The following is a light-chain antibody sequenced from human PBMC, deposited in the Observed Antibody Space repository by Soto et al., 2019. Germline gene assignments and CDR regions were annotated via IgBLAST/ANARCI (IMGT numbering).Light chain of an antibody. CDR1: SSDVGGYNY. CDR3: SSYTSSSTPCV. J-gene: IGLJ1*01. Sequence: QSVLTQPASVSGSPGQSITISCTGTSSDVGGYNYVSWYQQHPGKAPKLIIYEVSHRPSGVSNHFSGYKSGNTASLTISGLQAEDEADYYCSSYTSSSTPCVFGTGTKATV. V-gene: IGLV2-14*01. CDR2: EVS.